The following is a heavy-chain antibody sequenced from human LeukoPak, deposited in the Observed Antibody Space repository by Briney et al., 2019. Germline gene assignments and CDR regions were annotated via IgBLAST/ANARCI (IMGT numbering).Heavy chain of an antibody. V-gene: IGHV4-34*01. CDR3: ARGVRRYFDY. CDR2: IYHSGST. D-gene: IGHD3-22*01. J-gene: IGHJ4*02. CDR1: GGSFSGYY. Sequence: SETLSLTCAVYGGSFSGYYWSWIRQPPGKGLEWIGYIYHSGSTYYNPSLKSRVTISVDRSKNQFSLKLSSVTAADTAVYYCARGVRRYFDYWGQGTLVTVSS.